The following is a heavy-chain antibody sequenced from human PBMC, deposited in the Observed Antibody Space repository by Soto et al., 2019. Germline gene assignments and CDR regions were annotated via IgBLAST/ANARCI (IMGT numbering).Heavy chain of an antibody. CDR3: ARERGGGVAEAGLFDY. CDR1: GFTFSSYA. D-gene: IGHD6-13*01. V-gene: IGHV3-30-3*01. Sequence: QVQLVESGGGVVQPGRSLRLSCAASGFTFSSYAMHWVRQAPGKGLEWVAVISYDGSTKYYADSVKGRFTISRDNSKNXLYLQMNSLGAEDTAVYYCARERGGGVAEAGLFDYWGQGTLVTVSS. J-gene: IGHJ4*02. CDR2: ISYDGSTK.